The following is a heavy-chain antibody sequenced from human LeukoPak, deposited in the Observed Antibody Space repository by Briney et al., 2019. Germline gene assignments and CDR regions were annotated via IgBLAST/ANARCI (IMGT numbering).Heavy chain of an antibody. CDR1: GGSISSSNW. V-gene: IGHV4-4*02. CDR2: IYHSGST. CDR3: ARSQGPVLLWFGEPLDY. Sequence: SGTLSLTCAVSGGSISSSNWWSWVRQPPGKGLEWIGEIYHSGSTNYNPSLKSRVTISVDKSKNQFSLKLSSVTAADTAVYYCARSQGPVLLWFGEPLDYWGQGTLVTVSS. D-gene: IGHD3-10*01. J-gene: IGHJ4*02.